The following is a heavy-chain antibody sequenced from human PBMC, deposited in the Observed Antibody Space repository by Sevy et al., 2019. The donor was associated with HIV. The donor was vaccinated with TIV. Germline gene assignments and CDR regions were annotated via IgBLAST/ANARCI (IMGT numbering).Heavy chain of an antibody. CDR3: ARFNYGDYTAYFDF. CDR1: GFSLSTSGVG. Sequence: SGPTLVNPTQTLTLTCTFSGFSLSTSGVGVGWIRQPPGKALEWLTLIYWDDDKRYSPSLKSGFTITKDTSKSQVVLTMTNMDPVDTATYFGARFNYGDYTAYFDFWGQGTLVTVSS. D-gene: IGHD4-17*01. V-gene: IGHV2-5*02. CDR2: IYWDDDK. J-gene: IGHJ4*02.